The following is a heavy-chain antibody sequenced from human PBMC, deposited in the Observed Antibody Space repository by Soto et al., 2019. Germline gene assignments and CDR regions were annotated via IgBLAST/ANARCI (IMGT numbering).Heavy chain of an antibody. D-gene: IGHD1-7*01. CDR1: GFTFSSYE. J-gene: IGHJ6*02. Sequence: PGGSLRLSCAASGFTFSSYEMNWVRQAPGKGLEWVSYISSSGSTIYYADSVKGRFTISRDNAKNSLYLQMNSLRAEDTAVYYCARDSAVWNFGYYYGMDVWGQGTTVTVSS. CDR3: ARDSAVWNFGYYYGMDV. CDR2: ISSSGSTI. V-gene: IGHV3-48*03.